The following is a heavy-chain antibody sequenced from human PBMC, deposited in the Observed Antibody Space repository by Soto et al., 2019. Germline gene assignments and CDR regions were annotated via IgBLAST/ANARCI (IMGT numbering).Heavy chain of an antibody. CDR2: IYYSGST. J-gene: IGHJ6*02. D-gene: IGHD5-18*01. Sequence: LSLTCTVSGXSISSGDYYWSWIRQPPGKGLEWIGYIYYSGSTYYNPSLKSRVTISVDTSKNQFSLKLSSVTAADTAVYYCARWIQLWSPIGRHYRYGDVWGQGTTVTVSS. CDR3: ARWIQLWSPIGRHYRYGDV. V-gene: IGHV4-30-4*01. CDR1: GXSISSGDYY.